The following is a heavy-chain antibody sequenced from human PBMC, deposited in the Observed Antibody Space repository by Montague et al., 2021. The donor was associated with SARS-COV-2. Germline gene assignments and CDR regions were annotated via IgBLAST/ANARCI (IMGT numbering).Heavy chain of an antibody. CDR2: IDWDDDK. D-gene: IGHD3-10*01. J-gene: IGHJ6*02. V-gene: IGHV2-70*11. Sequence: PALVKPTQTLTLTCTFSGFSLSTSGMCVSWIRQPPGKALEWLARIDWDDDKYYSTSLKTRLTISEDTSKNQVVLTMTNMDPVDTATYYCARTAGTDYTGYYYYAMDVWGQGTTVTVSS. CDR1: GFSLSTSGMC. CDR3: ARTAGTDYTGYYYYAMDV.